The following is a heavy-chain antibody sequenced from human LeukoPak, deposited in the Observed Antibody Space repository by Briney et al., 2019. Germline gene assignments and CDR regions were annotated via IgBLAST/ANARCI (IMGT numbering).Heavy chain of an antibody. CDR3: ARGLGLDY. V-gene: IGHV1-2*02. J-gene: IGHJ4*02. D-gene: IGHD4-11*01. CDR2: INPSSGGT. CDR1: GYSLNAYY. Sequence: GASVKVSFKASGYSLNAYYMHWVRQAPGQGLEWMGWINPSSGGTKYAQKFQGRVTMARDTSISTTYMELGRLTSDDTAVYYCARGLGLDYWGQGTLVTVSS.